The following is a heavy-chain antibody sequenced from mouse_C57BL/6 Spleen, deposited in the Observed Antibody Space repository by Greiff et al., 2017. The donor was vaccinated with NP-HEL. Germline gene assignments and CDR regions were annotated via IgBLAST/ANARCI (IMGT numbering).Heavy chain of an antibody. V-gene: IGHV1-82*01. D-gene: IGHD1-1*01. Sequence: VKLMESGPELVKPGASVKISCKASGYAFSSSWMNWVKQRPGKGLEWIGRIYPGDGDTNYNGKFKGKATLTADKSSSTAYMQLSSLTSEDSAVYFCARDPGSSFYAMDYWGQGTSVTVSS. J-gene: IGHJ4*01. CDR3: ARDPGSSFYAMDY. CDR1: GYAFSSSW. CDR2: IYPGDGDT.